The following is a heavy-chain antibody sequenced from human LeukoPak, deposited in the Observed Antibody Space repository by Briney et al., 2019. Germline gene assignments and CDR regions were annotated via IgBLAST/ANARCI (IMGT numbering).Heavy chain of an antibody. D-gene: IGHD5-18*01. J-gene: IGHJ3*02. CDR3: ARDMNVDTAMDI. Sequence: SGGSLRLSCAASQFTLSNYWMHWVRQAPGKGLVWVSFINSDASTTAYADSVEGRFTISRDNARNTLYLQMNSLRVEDTAVYYCARDMNVDTAMDIWGQGTLVTVAS. V-gene: IGHV3-74*01. CDR2: INSDASTT. CDR1: QFTLSNYW.